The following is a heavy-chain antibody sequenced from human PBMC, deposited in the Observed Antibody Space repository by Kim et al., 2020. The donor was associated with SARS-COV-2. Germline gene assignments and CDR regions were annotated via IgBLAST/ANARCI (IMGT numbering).Heavy chain of an antibody. D-gene: IGHD6-13*01. CDR1: GYTFTSYA. CDR3: ASSEAIAAAVNWFDP. J-gene: IGHJ5*02. Sequence: ASVKVSCKASGYTFTSYAMNWVRQAPGQGLEWMGWINTNTGNPTYAQGFTGRFVFSLDTSVSTAYLQISSLKAEDTAVYYCASSEAIAAAVNWFDPWGQGTLVTVSS. V-gene: IGHV7-4-1*02. CDR2: INTNTGNP.